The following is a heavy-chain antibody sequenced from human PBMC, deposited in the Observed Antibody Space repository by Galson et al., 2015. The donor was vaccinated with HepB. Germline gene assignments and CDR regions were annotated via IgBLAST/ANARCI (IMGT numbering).Heavy chain of an antibody. J-gene: IGHJ4*02. CDR2: ISHDERYK. V-gene: IGHV3-30*18. D-gene: IGHD6-19*01. Sequence: SLRLSCAASGFTFSIYGMHWVRQAPGKGLEWVADISHDERYKNSADSVKGRFTISRDNSKNTLYLQMNSLRIEDTAIYYCAKESTSGWSPAFDYWGRGTLVTVSS. CDR1: GFTFSIYG. CDR3: AKESTSGWSPAFDY.